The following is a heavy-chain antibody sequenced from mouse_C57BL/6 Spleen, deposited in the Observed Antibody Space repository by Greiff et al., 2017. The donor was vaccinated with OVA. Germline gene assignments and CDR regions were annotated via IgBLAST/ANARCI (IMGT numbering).Heavy chain of an antibody. J-gene: IGHJ1*03. Sequence: EVQLQQSGPELVKPGASVKMSCKASGYTFTDYNMHWVKQSHGQSLEWIEYINPNNGGTSYNQKFKGKATLTVNKSSSTAYMELRSLTSEDSAVYYCARPYGNYVDWYFDVWGTGTTVTVSS. V-gene: IGHV1-22*01. CDR1: GYTFTDYN. CDR3: ARPYGNYVDWYFDV. D-gene: IGHD2-1*01. CDR2: INPNNGGT.